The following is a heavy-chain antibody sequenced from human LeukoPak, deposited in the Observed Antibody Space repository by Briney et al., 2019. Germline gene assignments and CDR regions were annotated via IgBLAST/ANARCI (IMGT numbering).Heavy chain of an antibody. J-gene: IGHJ6*03. CDR3: ARLTGYCSSTSCYKAGNYYMDV. V-gene: IGHV4-59*04. D-gene: IGHD2-2*02. CDR2: IYYSGST. CDR1: GGSISSYY. Sequence: SETLSLTCTVSGGSISSYYWSWIRQPPGKGLEWIGYIYYSGSTYYNPSLKSRVTISVDTSKNQFSLKLSSVTAADTAVYYCARLTGYCSSTSCYKAGNYYMDVWGKGTTVTVSS.